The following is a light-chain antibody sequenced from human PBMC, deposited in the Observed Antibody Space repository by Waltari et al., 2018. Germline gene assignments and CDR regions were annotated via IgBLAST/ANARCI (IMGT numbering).Light chain of an antibody. CDR1: PGPVTSSHW. V-gene: IGLV7-46*01. CDR3: LLTYRGPRV. CDR2: DTN. Sequence: QAVVTQEPSVTVSPGGTVTLTCSSSPGPVTSSHWPYWFQQKAGQAPRTLIYDTNRKHSWTPARFSGSLLGGKAALTLSGAQPEDEADYYCLLTYRGPRVFGGGTKVTV. J-gene: IGLJ2*01.